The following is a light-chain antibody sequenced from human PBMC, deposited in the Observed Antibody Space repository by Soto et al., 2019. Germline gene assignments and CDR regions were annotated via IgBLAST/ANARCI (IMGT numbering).Light chain of an antibody. CDR1: SSDVGGYNY. V-gene: IGLV2-14*01. CDR3: SSYTSSIPPYV. J-gene: IGLJ1*01. Sequence: QSALTQPACVSGSPGQSITISCTGTSSDVGGYNYVSWYQQHPGKAPKLMIYDVSNRPSGVSNRFSGSKSGNTASLTISGLQAEDEADYYCSSYTSSIPPYVFGTGTKLTVL. CDR2: DVS.